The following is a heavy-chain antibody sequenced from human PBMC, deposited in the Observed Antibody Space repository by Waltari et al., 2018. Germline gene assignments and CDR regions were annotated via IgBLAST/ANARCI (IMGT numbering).Heavy chain of an antibody. D-gene: IGHD1-26*01. CDR3: ARIHPARMIVGATGWFDP. CDR1: GFTFSSYW. J-gene: IGHJ5*02. CDR2: IKQDGSEK. Sequence: EVQLVESGGGLVQPGGSLRLSCAASGFTFSSYWLSWVRQAPGKGLEWVANIKQDGSEKYYVDSVKGRFTISRDNAKNSLYLQMNSLRAEDTAVYYCARIHPARMIVGATGWFDPWGQGTLVTVSS. V-gene: IGHV3-7*01.